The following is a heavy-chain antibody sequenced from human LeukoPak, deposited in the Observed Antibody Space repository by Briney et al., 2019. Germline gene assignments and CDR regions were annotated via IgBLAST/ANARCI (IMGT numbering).Heavy chain of an antibody. Sequence: GGSLRLSCAASGFTFSSYAMRWVRQAPGKGLEWVAVISYDGSNKYYADSVKGRFTISRDNSKNTLYLQMNSLRAEDTAVYYCAKSRGAVAGTSYFGDYWGQGTLVTVSS. CDR3: AKSRGAVAGTSYFGDY. CDR1: GFTFSSYA. CDR2: ISYDGSNK. D-gene: IGHD6-19*01. V-gene: IGHV3-30*04. J-gene: IGHJ4*02.